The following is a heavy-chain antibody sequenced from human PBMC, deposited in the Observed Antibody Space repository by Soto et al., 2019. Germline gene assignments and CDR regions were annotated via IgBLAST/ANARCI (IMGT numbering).Heavy chain of an antibody. D-gene: IGHD3-3*01. CDR1: GFTVSSNY. CDR2: IYSGGTT. V-gene: IGHV3-53*01. CDR3: ARRLFADVNY. J-gene: IGHJ4*02. Sequence: PGGSLRLSCAASGFTVSSNYINWVRQAPWKGLEWVSVIYSGGTTYYADSVKGRFTISRDNSKNTLYLQMNSLRAEDTAVYYCARRLFADVNYSGRGTLVTVSS.